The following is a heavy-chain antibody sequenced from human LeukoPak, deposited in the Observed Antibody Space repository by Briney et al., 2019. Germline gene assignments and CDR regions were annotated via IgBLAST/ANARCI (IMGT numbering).Heavy chain of an antibody. J-gene: IGHJ4*02. D-gene: IGHD3-22*01. CDR3: ARVRGDSSGDY. CDR1: GGSISSGHYY. CDR2: IFYSGAT. Sequence: SDTLSLTCTVSGGSISSGHYYWTWVRQHPGKGLEWIGYIFYSGATYYNPSLKSRLSISVDTSKNQFSLRPSSVTAADTAVYYCARVRGDSSGDYWGQGTLVTVSS. V-gene: IGHV4-31*03.